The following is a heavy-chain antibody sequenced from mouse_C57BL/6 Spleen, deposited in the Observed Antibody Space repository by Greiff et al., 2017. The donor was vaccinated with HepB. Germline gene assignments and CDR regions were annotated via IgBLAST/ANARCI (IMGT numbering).Heavy chain of an antibody. CDR1: GYTFTSYW. Sequence: VQLQQPGAELVMPGASVKLSCKASGYTFTSYWMHWVKQRPGKGLEWIGEIDPSDSYTNYNQKFKGKSTLTVDKSSSTAYMQLSSLTSEDSAVYYCARENGNPGDYWGQGTTLTVSS. CDR2: IDPSDSYT. J-gene: IGHJ2*01. D-gene: IGHD2-1*01. V-gene: IGHV1-69*01. CDR3: ARENGNPGDY.